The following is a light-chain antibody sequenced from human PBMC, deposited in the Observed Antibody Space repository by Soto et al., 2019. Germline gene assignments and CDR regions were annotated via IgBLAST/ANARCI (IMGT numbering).Light chain of an antibody. CDR2: GAS. V-gene: IGKV3-20*01. J-gene: IGKJ1*01. CDR1: ERISSS. CDR3: QQYVSSPWA. Sequence: EIVMTQSPATLSVSPGERATLSCRATERISSSLAWYQQKPGQAPRLLIYGASRRATGIPDRFTGSGSGTDFTLTISRLEPEDFAVYYCQQYVSSPWAFGQGTKVDIK.